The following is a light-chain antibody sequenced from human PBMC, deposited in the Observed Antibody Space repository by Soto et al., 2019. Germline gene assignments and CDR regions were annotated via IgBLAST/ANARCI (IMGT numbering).Light chain of an antibody. CDR3: AAWDDSLSGYV. CDR2: RNN. V-gene: IGLV1-47*01. Sequence: QSALTQPPSASGTPGQRVTISCSGSSSNIGSNYVYWYQQLPGTAPKLLIYRNNQRPSGVPDRFSGSKSGTSASLAISGLRSEDEADYYCAAWDDSLSGYVFGTGTKLTV. J-gene: IGLJ1*01. CDR1: SSNIGSNY.